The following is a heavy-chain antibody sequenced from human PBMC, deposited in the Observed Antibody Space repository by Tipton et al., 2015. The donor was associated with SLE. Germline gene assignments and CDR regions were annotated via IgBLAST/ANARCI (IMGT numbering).Heavy chain of an antibody. CDR3: ARNPITMVRGVIPGVFDI. CDR2: IYTSVTT. V-gene: IGHV4-61*09. D-gene: IGHD3-10*01. CDR1: GGSINSDHYY. Sequence: LTCTVSGGSINSDHYYWSWIRQPAGKGLEWIGHIYTSVTTNYIPSLKSRVNISMDTSKNQFSLSLTSVTAADTAVYYCARNPITMVRGVIPGVFDIWGQGTMVTVSS. J-gene: IGHJ3*02.